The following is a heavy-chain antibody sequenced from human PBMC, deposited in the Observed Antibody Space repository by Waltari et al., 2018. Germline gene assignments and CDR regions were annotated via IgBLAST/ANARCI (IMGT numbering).Heavy chain of an antibody. CDR3: ARRSPYSSFDY. V-gene: IGHV1-18*01. CDR1: GNSFDSYG. J-gene: IGHJ4*02. CDR2: FKPDNGDG. Sequence: QVQLVQSGAEVKKPGASVKVSCKASGNSFDSYGISWVRQAPGQGLEWMGWFKPDNGDGNYAQKVQRRVTRTTDSSTSTAHRELRSLGSDDTAVYYCARRSPYSSFDYWGQGTLVTVSS. D-gene: IGHD3-22*01.